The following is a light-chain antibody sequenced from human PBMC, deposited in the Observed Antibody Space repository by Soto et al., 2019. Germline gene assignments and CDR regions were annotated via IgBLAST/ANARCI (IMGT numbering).Light chain of an antibody. Sequence: QSALTQPRSVSGSPGQSVTISCTGTTSDVGGYKYVSWYQQHPGRAPKVMIYDVSKRPSGVPDRFSGSKSGNTASLTISGLQTEDEADYYCCSYAGNYIYVFGTGTKSPS. V-gene: IGLV2-11*01. CDR2: DVS. CDR1: TSDVGGYKY. J-gene: IGLJ1*01. CDR3: CSYAGNYIYV.